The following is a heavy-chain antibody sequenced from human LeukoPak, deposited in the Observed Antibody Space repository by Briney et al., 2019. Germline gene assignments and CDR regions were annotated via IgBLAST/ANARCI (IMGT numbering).Heavy chain of an antibody. CDR1: ESTFSSYV. V-gene: IGHV3-23*01. J-gene: IGHJ3*02. D-gene: IGHD2-2*03. CDR3: AKDDGYCSSTSCFRSDAFDI. Sequence: GGSLRLSCVASESTFSSYVMSWVRQAPGKGLEWVSAISGSGGSTYYADSVKGRFTISRDNSKNTLYLQMNSLRAEDTAVYYCAKDDGYCSSTSCFRSDAFDIWGQGTMVTVSS. CDR2: ISGSGGST.